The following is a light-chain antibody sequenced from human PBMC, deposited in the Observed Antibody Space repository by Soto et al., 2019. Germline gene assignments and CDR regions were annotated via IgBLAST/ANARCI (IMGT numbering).Light chain of an antibody. CDR2: DVN. Sequence: QSALTEPASVSVSPGQSITLSCTGISSDVGGSNYVSWYQQHPGKAPRLIIFDVNNRPSGVSPRFSGSKSGDTASLTISGLQAEDEAHYFCTSYRRGPLYVFGTGTKVTVL. CDR1: SSDVGGSNY. V-gene: IGLV2-14*03. CDR3: TSYRRGPLYV. J-gene: IGLJ1*01.